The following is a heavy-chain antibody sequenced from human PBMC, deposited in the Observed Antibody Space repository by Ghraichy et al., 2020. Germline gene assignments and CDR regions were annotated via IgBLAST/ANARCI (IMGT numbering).Heavy chain of an antibody. D-gene: IGHD6-19*01. CDR1: GFTFSSYG. CDR2: IRYDGSNK. CDR3: AKDPRAVAGNYFDY. Sequence: GGSLRLSCAASGFTFSSYGMHWVRQAPGKGLEWVAFIRYDGSNKYYADSVKGRFTISRDNSKNTLYLQMNSRRAEDTAVYYCAKDPRAVAGNYFDYWGQGTLVTVSS. V-gene: IGHV3-30*02. J-gene: IGHJ4*02.